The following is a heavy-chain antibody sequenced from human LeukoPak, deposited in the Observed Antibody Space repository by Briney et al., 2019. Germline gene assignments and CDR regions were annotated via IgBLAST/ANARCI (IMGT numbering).Heavy chain of an antibody. CDR1: GFTFSSYS. CDR3: VPASVGATDY. J-gene: IGHJ4*02. CDR2: ISSSSSYI. D-gene: IGHD1-26*01. Sequence: GGSLRLSCAASGFTFSSYSMNWVRQAPGKGLEWVSSISSSSSYIYYADSVKGRFTISRDNAKNSLYLQMNSLRAEDTAVYYCVPASVGATDYWGQGTLVTVAS. V-gene: IGHV3-21*01.